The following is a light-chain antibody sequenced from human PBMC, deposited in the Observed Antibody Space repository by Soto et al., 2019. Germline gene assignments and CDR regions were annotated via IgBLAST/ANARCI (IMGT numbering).Light chain of an antibody. Sequence: EIELTQSPVTLSVSPGERASLSCRTSQSITTTLAWYQQKPGQAPRLLIYGASTRATGVPGRFSGSGSGTEFTLTISSLQSEDFAVYYCQQYNSWVTFGGGTKV. CDR3: QQYNSWVT. V-gene: IGKV3-15*01. CDR2: GAS. CDR1: QSITTT. J-gene: IGKJ4*01.